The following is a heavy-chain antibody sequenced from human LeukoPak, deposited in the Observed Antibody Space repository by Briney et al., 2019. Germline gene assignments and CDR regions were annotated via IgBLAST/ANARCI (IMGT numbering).Heavy chain of an antibody. V-gene: IGHV3-23*01. D-gene: IGHD1-1*01. J-gene: IGHJ6*02. CDR3: AKLESGEYYYGMDV. CDR2: ISGSGST. Sequence: GSLRLSCAASGFTFSSYAMSWVRQAPGKGLEWVSGISGSGSTYYADSVKGRFTISRDNSKNTLYLQMNSLRAEDTAVYYCAKLESGEYYYGMDVWGQGTTVTVSS. CDR1: GFTFSSYA.